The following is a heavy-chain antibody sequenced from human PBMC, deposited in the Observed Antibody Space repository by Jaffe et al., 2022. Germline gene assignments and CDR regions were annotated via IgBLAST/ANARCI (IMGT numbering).Heavy chain of an antibody. D-gene: IGHD2-15*01. J-gene: IGHJ5*02. CDR3: ARGLKFKRDIVVVVAATGGYNWFDP. CDR2: INHSGST. CDR1: GGSFSGYY. Sequence: QVQLQQWGAGLLKPSETLSLTCAVYGGSFSGYYWSWIRQPPGKGLEWIGEINHSGSTNYNPSLKSRVTISVDTSKNQFSLKLSSVTAADTAVYYCARGLKFKRDIVVVVAATGGYNWFDPWGQGTLVTVSS. V-gene: IGHV4-34*01.